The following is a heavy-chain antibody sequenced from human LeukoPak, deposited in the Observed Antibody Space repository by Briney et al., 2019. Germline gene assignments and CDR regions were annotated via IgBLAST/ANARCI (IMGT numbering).Heavy chain of an antibody. D-gene: IGHD4-17*01. V-gene: IGHV3-7*01. CDR1: GFTFSSHW. CDR2: IKQGGSEK. Sequence: GGSLRLSCAASGFTFSSHWMTWVRQAPGKGLEWVATIKQGGSEKYYADSVKGRFTVSRDNAKNSLYLQMTRLSAGDTAVYYCARGPNYGARVDYLDSWGQGTKVTVSS. CDR3: ARGPNYGARVDYLDS. J-gene: IGHJ4*02.